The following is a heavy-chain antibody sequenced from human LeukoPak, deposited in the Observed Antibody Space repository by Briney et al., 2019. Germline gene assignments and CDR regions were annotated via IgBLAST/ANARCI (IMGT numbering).Heavy chain of an antibody. CDR2: INPSGGST. CDR1: GYTFTSYY. D-gene: IGHD3-22*01. CDR3: ARARGYYYDSSGYYYPNDTRYYYYYYMDV. V-gene: IGHV1-46*01. J-gene: IGHJ6*03. Sequence: ASVKVSCKASGYTFTSYYMHWVRQAPGQGLEWMGIINPSGGSTSYAQKFQGRVNMTRDTSTSRVYMELSSLRSEDTAVYYCARARGYYYDSSGYYYPNDTRYYYYYYMDVWGKGPTVTVSS.